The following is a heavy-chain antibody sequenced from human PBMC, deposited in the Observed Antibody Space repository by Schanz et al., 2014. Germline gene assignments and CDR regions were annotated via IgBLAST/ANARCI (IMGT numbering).Heavy chain of an antibody. Sequence: EVQLVESGGGLVQPGGSLRLSCAASGFTLSNSDMHWVRQGTGKGLEWVSTIGYLGDTYYPDSVKGRFTVSRDSGQNSLYLQMNSLRAGDTAVYYCARDRGYCSGGSCLTFDYWGQGTQVTVSS. CDR3: ARDRGYCSGGSCLTFDY. V-gene: IGHV3-13*01. CDR1: GFTLSNSD. CDR2: IGYLGDT. D-gene: IGHD2-15*01. J-gene: IGHJ4*02.